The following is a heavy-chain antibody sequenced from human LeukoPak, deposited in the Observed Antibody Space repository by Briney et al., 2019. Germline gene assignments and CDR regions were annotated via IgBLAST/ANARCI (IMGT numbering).Heavy chain of an antibody. CDR1: GGSISSYY. D-gene: IGHD3-22*01. Sequence: SETLSLTCTVSGGSISSYYWSWIRQPPGKGLEWIGYIYYSGSSNYNPSLKSRVTISVDTSKNQFSLKLSSVTAADTAVYYCARLPYYYDSSGYYYFSFDYWGQGTLVTVSS. CDR2: IYYSGSS. V-gene: IGHV4-59*08. CDR3: ARLPYYYDSSGYYYFSFDY. J-gene: IGHJ4*02.